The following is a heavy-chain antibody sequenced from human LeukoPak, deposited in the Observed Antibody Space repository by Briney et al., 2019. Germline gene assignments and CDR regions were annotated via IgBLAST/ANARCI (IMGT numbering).Heavy chain of an antibody. V-gene: IGHV4-38-2*02. CDR3: ARLMVYIDY. CDR2: IYHSGST. Sequence: SETLSLTCTVSGYSISSGYYWGWIRQPPGMGLEWIGSIYHSGSTYYNPSLKSRVTISVDTSKNQFSLKLSSVTAADTAVYYCARLMVYIDYWGQGTLVTVSS. J-gene: IGHJ4*02. D-gene: IGHD2-8*01. CDR1: GYSISSGYY.